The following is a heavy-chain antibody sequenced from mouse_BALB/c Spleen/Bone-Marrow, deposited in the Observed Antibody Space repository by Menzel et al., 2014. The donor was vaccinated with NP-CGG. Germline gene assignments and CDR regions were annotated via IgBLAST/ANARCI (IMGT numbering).Heavy chain of an antibody. D-gene: IGHD4-1*01. CDR3: TRFWDEAY. J-gene: IGHJ3*01. Sequence: QVQLQQSGAELVKPGASVKLSCKASGYTFTNYYMHWVKQRPGQGLEWIGEIKPRNGGTNFNEKFKRKATLTVDKSSSTAYMKLNSLTSEDSAVYYCTRFWDEAYWGQGTLVTVSA. CDR1: GYTFTNYY. V-gene: IGHV1S81*02. CDR2: IKPRNGGT.